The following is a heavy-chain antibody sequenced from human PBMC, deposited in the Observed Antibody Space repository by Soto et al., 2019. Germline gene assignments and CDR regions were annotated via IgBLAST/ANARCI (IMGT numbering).Heavy chain of an antibody. D-gene: IGHD2-8*01. CDR1: GGSISSGGYS. CDR2: IYHSGST. CDR3: ARDPPKSLTNDPQKGGDDAFDI. J-gene: IGHJ3*02. Sequence: QLQLQESGSGLVKPSQTLSLTCAVSGGSISSGGYSWSWIRQPPGKGLEWIGYIYHSGSTNYNPSLKSRVTISVDKSKNQFSLKLSSVTAADTAVYYCARDPPKSLTNDPQKGGDDAFDIWGQGTMVTVSS. V-gene: IGHV4-30-2*01.